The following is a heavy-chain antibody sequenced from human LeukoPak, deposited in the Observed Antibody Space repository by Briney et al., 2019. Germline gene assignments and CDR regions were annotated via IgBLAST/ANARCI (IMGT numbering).Heavy chain of an antibody. CDR1: GGSISSGSYY. CDR2: IYTSGSP. J-gene: IGHJ3*02. V-gene: IGHV4-61*02. CDR3: ASFQWEQDAFDI. Sequence: QVQLQESGPGLVKPSQTLSLTCTVSGGSISSGSYYWSWIRQPAGKGLGWMGRIYTSGSPNYNPSLKSRVTISVDTSKNQFSLKLSSVTAADTAVYYCASFQWEQDAFDIWGQGTMVTVSS. D-gene: IGHD1-26*01.